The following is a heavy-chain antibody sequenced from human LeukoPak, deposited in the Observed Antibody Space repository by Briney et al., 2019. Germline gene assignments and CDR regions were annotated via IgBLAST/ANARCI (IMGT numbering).Heavy chain of an antibody. CDR3: TRVWGPYSSSAYYFDY. D-gene: IGHD6-6*01. CDR1: GFAFGDYA. Sequence: PGGSLRLSCTASGFAFGDYAMSWVRQAPGKGLEWVGFIRSKGYGGTTEYAASVRGRFTISRDDSKSIAYLQMNSLKTEDTAVYYCTRVWGPYSSSAYYFDYWGQGTLVTVSS. V-gene: IGHV3-49*04. J-gene: IGHJ4*02. CDR2: IRSKGYGGTT.